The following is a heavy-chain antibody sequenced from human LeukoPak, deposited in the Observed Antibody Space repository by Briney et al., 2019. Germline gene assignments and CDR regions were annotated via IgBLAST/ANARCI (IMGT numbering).Heavy chain of an antibody. Sequence: GGSLRFSCAASGFTFSSYWMHWVRQAPGKGLVWVSRINSDGSSTSYADSVKGRFTISRDNAKNTLYLQMNSLRAEDTAVYYCAREVCSGGSCYSDYWGQGTLVTVSS. V-gene: IGHV3-74*01. CDR1: GFTFSSYW. D-gene: IGHD2-15*01. J-gene: IGHJ4*02. CDR2: INSDGSST. CDR3: AREVCSGGSCYSDY.